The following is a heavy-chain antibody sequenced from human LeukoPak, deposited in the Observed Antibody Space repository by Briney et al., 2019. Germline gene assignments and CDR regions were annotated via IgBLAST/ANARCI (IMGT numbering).Heavy chain of an antibody. CDR1: GGSFSGYY. V-gene: IGHV4-34*01. D-gene: IGHD3-22*01. Sequence: SETLSLTCAVYGGSFSGYYWSWIRQPPGKGLERIGEINHSGSTNYNPSLKSRVTISVDTSKNQFSLKLSSVTAADTAVYYCASTKSRGYYYDSSGYYFFWGQGTLVTVSS. J-gene: IGHJ4*02. CDR2: INHSGST. CDR3: ASTKSRGYYYDSSGYYFF.